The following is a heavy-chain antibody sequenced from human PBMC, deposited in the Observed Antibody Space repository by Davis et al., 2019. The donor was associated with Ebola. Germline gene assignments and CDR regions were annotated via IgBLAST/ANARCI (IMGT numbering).Heavy chain of an antibody. D-gene: IGHD3-10*01. J-gene: IGHJ5*02. Sequence: ASVKVSCKASDYTFTSYDINWVRQATGQGLEWVGWMNPKSGNTGYAEKFQGRVTMTKNTSISTAYMELSSLRSEDTAVYYCARGRGRFGELIKNWFDPWGQGTLVTVSS. CDR1: DYTFTSYD. CDR3: ARGRGRFGELIKNWFDP. V-gene: IGHV1-8*01. CDR2: MNPKSGNT.